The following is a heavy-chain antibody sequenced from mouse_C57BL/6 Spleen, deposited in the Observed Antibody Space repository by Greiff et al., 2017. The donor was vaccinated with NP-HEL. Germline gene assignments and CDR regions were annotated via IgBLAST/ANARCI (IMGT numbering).Heavy chain of an antibody. V-gene: IGHV5-9*01. J-gene: IGHJ4*01. D-gene: IGHD1-1*01. CDR1: GFTFSSYT. CDR3: ARHERSSYAMDY. Sequence: EVKLMESGGGLVKPGGSLKLSCAASGFTFSSYTMSWVRQTPEKRLEWVATISGGGGNTYYPDSVKGRFTISRDNAKNTLYLQMSSLRSEDTALYYCARHERSSYAMDYWGQGTSVTVSS. CDR2: ISGGGGNT.